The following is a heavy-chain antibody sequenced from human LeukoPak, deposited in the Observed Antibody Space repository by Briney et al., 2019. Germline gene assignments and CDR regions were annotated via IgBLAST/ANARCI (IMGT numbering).Heavy chain of an antibody. CDR1: GFTIGDYA. CDR3: ARGYGYTYGGGWFDT. J-gene: IGHJ5*02. D-gene: IGHD5-18*01. Sequence: PGGSLRLSCTASGFTIGDYAMSWVRQAPGKGLVWVSRINTDGSRTSYADSVKGRFTISRDNARNTLYLQVNSLRAEDTAVYYCARGYGYTYGGGWFDTWGQGTLVTVSS. V-gene: IGHV3-74*01. CDR2: INTDGSRT.